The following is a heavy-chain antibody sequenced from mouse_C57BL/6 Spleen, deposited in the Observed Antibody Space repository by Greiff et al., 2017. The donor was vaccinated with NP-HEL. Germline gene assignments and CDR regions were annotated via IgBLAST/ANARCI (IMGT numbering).Heavy chain of an antibody. V-gene: IGHV1-82*01. CDR3: ASYYGNYYYAMDY. CDR2: IYPGDGDT. CDR1: GYAFSSSW. J-gene: IGHJ4*01. Sequence: VQLQQSGPELVKPGASVKISCKASGYAFSSSWMNWVKQRPGKGLEWIGRIYPGDGDTNYNGKFKGKATLTADKSSSTAYMQLSSLTSEDSAVYFCASYYGNYYYAMDYWGQGTSVTVSS. D-gene: IGHD2-1*01.